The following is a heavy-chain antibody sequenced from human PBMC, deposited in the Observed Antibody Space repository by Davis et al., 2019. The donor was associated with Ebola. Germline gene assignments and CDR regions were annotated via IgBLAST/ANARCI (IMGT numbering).Heavy chain of an antibody. CDR3: AKTPSYYYDSSGPLPHYYMDV. V-gene: IGHV3-23*01. J-gene: IGHJ6*03. CDR2: ISGSGGST. D-gene: IGHD3-22*01. Sequence: PGGSLRLSCAASGFTFSSYAMSWVRQAPGKGLEWVSAISGSGGSTYYADSVKGRFTISRDNSKNTLYLQMNSLRAEDTAVYYCAKTPSYYYDSSGPLPHYYMDVWGKGTTVTVSS. CDR1: GFTFSSYA.